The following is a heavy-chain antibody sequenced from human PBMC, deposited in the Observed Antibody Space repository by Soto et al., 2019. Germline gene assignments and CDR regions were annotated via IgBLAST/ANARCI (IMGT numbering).Heavy chain of an antibody. D-gene: IGHD2-21*02. J-gene: IGHJ5*02. CDR1: GGSISRGGYY. V-gene: IGHV4-31*03. Sequence: SETLSLTCTVSGGSISRGGYYWSWIRQHPGKGLEWIGYIYYSGSTYYNPSPKSRVTISVDTSKSQFSLKLSSVTAADTAVYYCARFCGGDCSRYNWFDPWGQGTLVTVSS. CDR2: IYYSGST. CDR3: ARFCGGDCSRYNWFDP.